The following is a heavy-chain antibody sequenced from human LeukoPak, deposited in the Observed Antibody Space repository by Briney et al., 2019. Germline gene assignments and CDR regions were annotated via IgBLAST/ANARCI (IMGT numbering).Heavy chain of an antibody. J-gene: IGHJ5*02. CDR1: GYTFTGYY. CDR2: INPNSGGT. CDR3: ARLGDSSGYSEMNWFDP. V-gene: IGHV1-2*02. D-gene: IGHD3-22*01. Sequence: GASVKVSCKASGYTFTGYYMHWVRQAPGQGLEWMGWINPNSGGTNYAQKFQGRVTMTRDTSISTAYMELSRLRSDDTAVYYCARLGDSSGYSEMNWFDPWGQGTLVTVSS.